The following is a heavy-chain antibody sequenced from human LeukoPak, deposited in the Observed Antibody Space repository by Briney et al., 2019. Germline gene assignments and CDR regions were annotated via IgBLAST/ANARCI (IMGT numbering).Heavy chain of an antibody. CDR3: ARSTVTRQLDY. V-gene: IGHV4-59*08. Sequence: KPSETLSLTCTVSGGSISNYYWGWIRQPPGKGLEWIGHIYYSGSTYYNPSLKSRVTISVDTSKNQFSLKLSSVTAADTAVYYCARSTVTRQLDYWGQGTLVTVSS. D-gene: IGHD4-17*01. CDR2: IYYSGST. CDR1: GGSISNYY. J-gene: IGHJ4*02.